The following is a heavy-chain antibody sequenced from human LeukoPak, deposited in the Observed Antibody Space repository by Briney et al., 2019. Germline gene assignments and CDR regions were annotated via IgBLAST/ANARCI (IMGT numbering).Heavy chain of an antibody. CDR2: ISGSGGST. D-gene: IGHD6-19*01. J-gene: IGHJ4*02. CDR3: PKAASSGWYYFDY. Sequence: PGGSLRLSCAASGFSFSSFALNWVRQAPGKGLEWVSAISGSGGSTYYADSVKGRFTISRDNSKNTLYLQMNSLRAEDTAVYYCPKAASSGWYYFDYWGQGTLVTVSS. V-gene: IGHV3-23*01. CDR1: GFSFSSFA.